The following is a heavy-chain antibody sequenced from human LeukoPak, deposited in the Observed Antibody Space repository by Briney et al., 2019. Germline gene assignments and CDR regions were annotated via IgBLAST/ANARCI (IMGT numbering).Heavy chain of an antibody. V-gene: IGHV3-7*01. D-gene: IGHD2-15*01. CDR2: IKQAGSEK. Sequence: GSLSLSCAASGFTFSSYWMSWVRQAPGKGLEWVANIKQAGSEKYYVDSVKGRFTISRDNAKNSLYLQMNSLRAEDTAVYYCARDHRTTLPVVAANSWGQGTLVTVSS. CDR3: ARDHRTTLPVVAANS. CDR1: GFTFSSYW. J-gene: IGHJ4*02.